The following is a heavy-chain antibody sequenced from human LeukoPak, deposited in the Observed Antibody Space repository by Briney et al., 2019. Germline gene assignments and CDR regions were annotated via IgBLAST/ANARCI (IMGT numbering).Heavy chain of an antibody. D-gene: IGHD6-13*01. J-gene: IGHJ4*02. CDR1: GFTFSSYA. CDR3: ATDPGREYSSSWY. CDR2: ISGSGGST. V-gene: IGHV3-23*01. Sequence: GGSLGLSCAASGFTFSSYAMSWVRQAPGKGLEWVSAISGSGGSTYYADSVKGRFTISRDNSKNTLYLQMNSLRAEDTAVYYCATDPGREYSSSWYGGQGTLVTVSS.